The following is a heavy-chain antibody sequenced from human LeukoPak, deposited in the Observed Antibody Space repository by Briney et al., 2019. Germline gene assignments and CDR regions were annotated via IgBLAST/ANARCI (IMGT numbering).Heavy chain of an antibody. V-gene: IGHV3-48*03. J-gene: IGHJ5*02. CDR1: EFTLSSYE. Sequence: GGSLRLSCAASEFTLSSYEWNWVRQAPGKGLEWVSYICSSGSTIYNADSVKGRFTISRDNANNSLDLQMNSLRAEATALYYCARAPTKFRRDWFHPWGQGTLLTVSS. D-gene: IGHD3-9*01. CDR2: ICSSGSTI. CDR3: ARAPTKFRRDWFHP.